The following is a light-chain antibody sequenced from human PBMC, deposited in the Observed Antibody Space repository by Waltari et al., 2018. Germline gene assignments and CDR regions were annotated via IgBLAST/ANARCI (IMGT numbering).Light chain of an antibody. CDR2: DAT. CDR3: QQRTNWQLT. J-gene: IGKJ4*01. Sequence: EVVLTQSPATLSLSPGARATLSSRASQSVSTYLAWYPHKPGHAPRLRSYDATNRATGIAARFSGSGSGTDVTLTISSLEPEDFAVYYCQQRTNWQLTFGGGTKVEIK. V-gene: IGKV3-11*01. CDR1: QSVSTY.